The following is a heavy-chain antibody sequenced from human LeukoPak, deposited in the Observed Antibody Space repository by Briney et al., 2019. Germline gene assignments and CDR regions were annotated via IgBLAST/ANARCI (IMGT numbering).Heavy chain of an antibody. V-gene: IGHV3-48*01. D-gene: IGHD4-23*01. CDR1: GFTFSSYS. Sequence: PAQSLTLSCAPSGFTFSSYSMNWDRQAAREGRGWDSYISTSSSTIIYADSVKGRFTISRDNAKNSLYLQMNSLRAEDTAVYYCASLTVVTKYYYYYYMDVWGKGTTVTVSS. J-gene: IGHJ6*03. CDR2: ISTSSSTI. CDR3: ASLTVVTKYYYYYYMDV.